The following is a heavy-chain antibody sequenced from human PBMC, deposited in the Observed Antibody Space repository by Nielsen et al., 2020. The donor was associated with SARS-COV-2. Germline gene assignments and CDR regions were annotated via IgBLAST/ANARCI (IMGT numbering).Heavy chain of an antibody. J-gene: IGHJ4*02. CDR3: ARDPRGSGYYLDY. D-gene: IGHD3-22*01. V-gene: IGHV3-48*02. CDR2: ISSSSSTI. Sequence: GESLKISCAASGFTFSSYSMNWVRQAPGKGLEWVSYISSSSSTIYYADSVKGRFTISRDNAKNSLYLQMNSLRDEDTAVYYCARDPRGSGYYLDYWGQGTLVTVSS. CDR1: GFTFSSYS.